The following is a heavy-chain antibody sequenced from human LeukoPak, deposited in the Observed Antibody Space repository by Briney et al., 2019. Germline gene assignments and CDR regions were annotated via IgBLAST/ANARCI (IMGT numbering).Heavy chain of an antibody. CDR2: ITGSGDIT. CDR3: ARENAVATGAFDY. CDR1: GFTFTSYG. J-gene: IGHJ4*02. Sequence: GGSLRLSCAASGFTFTSYGINWFRQAPGKGLEWVSHITGSGDITHYADSVKGRFTISRDNAKNSLYLQMNSLRAEDTAVYYCARENAVATGAFDYWGQGTLVTVSS. V-gene: IGHV3-48*01. D-gene: IGHD5-12*01.